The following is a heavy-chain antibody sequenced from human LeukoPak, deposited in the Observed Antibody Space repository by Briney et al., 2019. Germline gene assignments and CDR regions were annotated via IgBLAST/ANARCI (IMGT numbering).Heavy chain of an antibody. CDR1: GGTFSSYA. V-gene: IGHV1-18*01. CDR3: AREGLVGATEFDY. D-gene: IGHD1-26*01. CDR2: ISGYNGNT. J-gene: IGHJ4*02. Sequence: ASVKVSCKASGGTFSSYAISWVRQAPGQGLEWMGWISGYNGNTNYAQKLQGRVTMTTDTSTSTVYMELRSLRSDDTAVYYCAREGLVGATEFDYWGQGTQVTVSS.